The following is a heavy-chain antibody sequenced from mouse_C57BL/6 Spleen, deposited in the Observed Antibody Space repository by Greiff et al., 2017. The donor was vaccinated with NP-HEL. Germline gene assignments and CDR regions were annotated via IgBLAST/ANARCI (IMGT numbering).Heavy chain of an antibody. D-gene: IGHD2-2*01. V-gene: IGHV1-4*01. CDR3: ASYGYDGAWFAY. Sequence: QVQLQQSGAELARPGASVKMSCKASGYTFTSYTTHWVKQRPGQGLEWIGYINPSSGYTKYNQKFKDKATLTADKSSSTAYMQLSSLTSEDSAVYYCASYGYDGAWFAYWGQGTLVTVSA. CDR1: GYTFTSYT. J-gene: IGHJ3*01. CDR2: INPSSGYT.